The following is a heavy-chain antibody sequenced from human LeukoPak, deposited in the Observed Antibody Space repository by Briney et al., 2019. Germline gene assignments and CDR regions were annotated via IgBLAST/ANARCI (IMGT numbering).Heavy chain of an antibody. V-gene: IGHV3-23*01. CDR3: ARDLVGGDY. D-gene: IGHD3-16*01. CDR2: ISGSGGST. CDR1: GFTFSSYA. Sequence: GGSLRLSCAASGFTFSSYAMSWVRQTPGKGLEWVSAISGSGGSTYYADSVEGRFTISRDNSKNTLYLQMNSLRAEDTAVYYCARDLVGGDYWGQGTLVTVSS. J-gene: IGHJ4*02.